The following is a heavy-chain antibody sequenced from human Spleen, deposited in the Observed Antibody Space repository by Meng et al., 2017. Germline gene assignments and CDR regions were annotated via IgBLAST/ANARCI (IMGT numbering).Heavy chain of an antibody. CDR3: ATGAAAADH. CDR2: TRNKANSYTT. Sequence: GGSLRLSCVASGFTFHSAWVNWVRQAPGKGLEWVGRTRNKANSYTTEYAAPVKGRFTISRDDSKNTLYLQMDSLITEDTAVYFCATGAAAADHWGQGTLVTCYS. J-gene: IGHJ4*02. CDR1: GFTFHSAW. V-gene: IGHV3-15*01. D-gene: IGHD6-13*01.